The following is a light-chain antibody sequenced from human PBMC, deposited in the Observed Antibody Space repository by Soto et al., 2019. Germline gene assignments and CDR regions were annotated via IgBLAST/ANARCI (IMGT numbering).Light chain of an antibody. CDR3: QNYNSAPRT. CDR2: AAS. J-gene: IGKJ1*01. CDR1: QGISND. V-gene: IGKV1-27*01. Sequence: DIQMTQYPSSLSASIGDRVTISCRVSQGISNDLAWYQQKPGKVPYLLIYAASTSHSGVPSRFRGSGSGTDFTLTISSLQPEDVATYYCQNYNSAPRTFGQGTKVDIK.